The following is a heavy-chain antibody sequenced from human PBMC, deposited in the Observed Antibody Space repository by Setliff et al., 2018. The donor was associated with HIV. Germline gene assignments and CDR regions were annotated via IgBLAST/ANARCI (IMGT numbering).Heavy chain of an antibody. V-gene: IGHV3-7*03. CDR3: ARTCSSSWYEEFPLYFDY. CDR2: IKQDGSEK. Sequence: PGGSLRLSCAASGFTFSSYWMSWVRQAPGKGLEWVANIKQDGSEKYYVDSVKGRFTISRDNAKNSLYLQMNSLRAEDTAVYYCARTCSSSWYEEFPLYFDYWGQGTLVTVSS. J-gene: IGHJ4*02. CDR1: GFTFSSYW. D-gene: IGHD6-13*01.